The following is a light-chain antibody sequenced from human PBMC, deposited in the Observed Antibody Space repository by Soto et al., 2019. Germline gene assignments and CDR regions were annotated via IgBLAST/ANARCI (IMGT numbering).Light chain of an antibody. CDR3: CLYIGATTYV. V-gene: IGLV2-23*01. J-gene: IGLJ1*01. CDR2: EGH. CDR1: SGFVGSFSL. Sequence: LGQPGSGSGSRGQAVTISYTGTSGFVGSFSLVSWYQQHPGKAPKVMISEGHRRPSGVPDRFSASTSVNSASLTISGLQADDEADYYCCLYIGATTYVFGTGTKVTVL.